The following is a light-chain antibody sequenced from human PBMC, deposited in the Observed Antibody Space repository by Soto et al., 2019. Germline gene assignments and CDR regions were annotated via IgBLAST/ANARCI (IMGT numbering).Light chain of an antibody. CDR1: QSISSY. Sequence: DIPMTQSPSSLSASVGDRVTITCRASQSISSYLNWYQQKPGKAPKLLIYAASSLQSGVPSRFSGSGSGTDFTLTISSLQPEDFATYYCQQSYSTPLFTFGPGTKVYIK. J-gene: IGKJ3*01. CDR3: QQSYSTPLFT. CDR2: AAS. V-gene: IGKV1-39*01.